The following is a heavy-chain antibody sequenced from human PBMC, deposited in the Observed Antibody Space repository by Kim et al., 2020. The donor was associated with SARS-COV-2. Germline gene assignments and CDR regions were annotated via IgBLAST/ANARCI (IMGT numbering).Heavy chain of an antibody. J-gene: IGHJ5*02. V-gene: IGHV4-39*01. D-gene: IGHD3-10*01. CDR1: GGSISSGDFY. CDR3: ARPPRGRGGGAWFDP. CDR2: IDYTGRT. Sequence: SETLSLTCAVFGGSISSGDFYWGWIRQPPGKGLEWVGNIDYTGRTYYNPSLKSRVSMSVDTSKNQFSLRLTSLTAADTAVYYCARPPRGRGGGAWFDPWGQGTLVTVSS.